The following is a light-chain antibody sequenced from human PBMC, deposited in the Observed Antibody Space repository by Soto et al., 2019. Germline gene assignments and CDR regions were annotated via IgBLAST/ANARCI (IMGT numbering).Light chain of an antibody. CDR1: QSVNSN. Sequence: SQSPATLSVSPGERATLSCRASQSVNSNLDWFQQKPGQAPRLLLYAVSARATGVPARFSGSGSGTDFTLTISGLEPEDFAMYFCQHYGGSLLTFGGGTKVDVK. J-gene: IGKJ4*01. CDR2: AVS. CDR3: QHYGGSLLT. V-gene: IGKV3-20*01.